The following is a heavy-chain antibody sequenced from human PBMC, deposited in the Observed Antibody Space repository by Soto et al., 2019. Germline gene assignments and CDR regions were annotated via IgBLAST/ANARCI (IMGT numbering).Heavy chain of an antibody. Sequence: EVQLVESGGGLVQPGGSLRLSCAASGFTVSSNYMSWVRQAPGKGLEWVSVIYSGGSTYYADSVKGRFTISRDNSKNTLYLQMNSLRAEDTAVYYCARDSGYDSNWFDPWGQGTLVTVSS. CDR2: IYSGGST. J-gene: IGHJ5*02. V-gene: IGHV3-66*01. CDR1: GFTVSSNY. CDR3: ARDSGYDSNWFDP. D-gene: IGHD5-12*01.